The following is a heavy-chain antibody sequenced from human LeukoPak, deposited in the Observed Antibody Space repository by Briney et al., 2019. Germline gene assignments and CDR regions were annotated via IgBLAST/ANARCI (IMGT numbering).Heavy chain of an antibody. J-gene: IGHJ3*01. V-gene: IGHV3-23*01. CDR2: ISGSGGTT. D-gene: IGHD2-2*01. CDR1: GFTFGTYA. Sequence: GGSLRLSCAASGFTFGTYAMSWVRQAPGKGLEWVSAISGSGGTTYYADSVKGRFTISRDNSKNTLYLQMNSLRAEDTAVYYCARELAYCFSTTCYQAFDVWAQGTMVTVSS. CDR3: ARELAYCFSTTCYQAFDV.